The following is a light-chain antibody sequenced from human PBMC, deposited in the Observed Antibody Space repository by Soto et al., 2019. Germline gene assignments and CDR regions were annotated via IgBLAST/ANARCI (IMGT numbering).Light chain of an antibody. Sequence: QSALTQPASVSGSPGQSITISCTGTSSYDGDYYYVSWHQQRPGTAPKLMIYDVSNRSAGVSNRFSGSKSGNTASLTISGLHADDEADYCCTSYTSSSPVVFGGGTKLTVL. V-gene: IGLV2-14*01. CDR2: DVS. CDR1: SSYDGDYYY. J-gene: IGLJ2*01. CDR3: TSYTSSSPVV.